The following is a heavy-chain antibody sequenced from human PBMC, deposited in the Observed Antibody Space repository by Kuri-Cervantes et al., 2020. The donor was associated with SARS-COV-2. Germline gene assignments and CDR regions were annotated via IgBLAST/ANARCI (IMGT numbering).Heavy chain of an antibody. V-gene: IGHV4-59*08. CDR1: GGSISSYY. CDR2: IYYSGST. D-gene: IGHD1-26*01. CDR3: ARHWEKRINFDH. J-gene: IGHJ4*02. Sequence: SETLFLTCTVSGGSISSYYWSWIRQPPGKGLEWIGYIYYSGSTNYNPSLKSRVTISVDTSKNQFSLKLSSVTAADTAVYYCARHWEKRINFDHWGQGTLVTVSS.